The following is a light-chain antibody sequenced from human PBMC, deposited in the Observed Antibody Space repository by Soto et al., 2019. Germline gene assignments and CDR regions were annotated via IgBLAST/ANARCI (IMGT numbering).Light chain of an antibody. Sequence: QSALTQPASVSGSPGQSITISCTGTSSDVGSHNLFSWYQQHPGQAPKLMIYEVSKRPLGVSARFSASKSGNTASLTISGLQAEDEADYYCCSYGGSRAVFGGGTQLTVL. CDR2: EVS. CDR3: CSYGGSRAV. J-gene: IGLJ7*01. V-gene: IGLV2-23*02. CDR1: SSDVGSHNL.